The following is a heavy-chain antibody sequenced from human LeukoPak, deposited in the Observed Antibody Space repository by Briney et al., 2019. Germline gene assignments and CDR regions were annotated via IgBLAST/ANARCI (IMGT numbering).Heavy chain of an antibody. Sequence: GRSLRLSCAASGFSVSDNYMSWVRQAPGKGLEWVSVIYSGGRAYYADSVKGRFTISRDRSKNTLFLQMDSLRAEDTAVYYCARAPFRGYSTGWYRYFDCWGQGTLVTVSS. D-gene: IGHD6-19*01. CDR3: ARAPFRGYSTGWYRYFDC. V-gene: IGHV3-66*01. CDR1: GFSVSDNY. J-gene: IGHJ4*02. CDR2: IYSGGRA.